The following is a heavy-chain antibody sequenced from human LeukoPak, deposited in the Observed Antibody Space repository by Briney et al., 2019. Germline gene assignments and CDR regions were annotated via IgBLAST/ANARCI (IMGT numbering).Heavy chain of an antibody. J-gene: IGHJ4*02. V-gene: IGHV1-2*02. Sequence: ASVKVSCKTSGYTFTDYYMHWVRQAPGQGLEYMGWINPNSGGTDYAQKFQGRVTMTGDSSISTAYMELSRLRSDDTAVYYCARVLPGDGYTYGYWGQGTLVTVSS. D-gene: IGHD5-18*01. CDR1: GYTFTDYY. CDR2: INPNSGGT. CDR3: ARVLPGDGYTYGY.